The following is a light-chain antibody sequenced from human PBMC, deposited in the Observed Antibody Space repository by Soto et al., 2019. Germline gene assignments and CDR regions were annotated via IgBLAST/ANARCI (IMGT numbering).Light chain of an antibody. J-gene: IGKJ4*01. CDR2: GAS. CDR1: QSVSSSF. V-gene: IGKV3-20*01. CDR3: QQYGSTPT. Sequence: EIVLTQSPGTLSLSPGERATLSCRASQSVSSSFLAWYQQKPGQAPRLLIYGASSRATGIPDRFSGSGSGTDSTLTISRVEPEDFAVYYCQQYGSTPTFGGGTKVDIK.